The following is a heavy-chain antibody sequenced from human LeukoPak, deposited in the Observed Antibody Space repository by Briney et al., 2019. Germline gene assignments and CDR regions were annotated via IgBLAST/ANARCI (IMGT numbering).Heavy chain of an antibody. Sequence: GSLRLTCAASGFTFSSYAMSWVRQAPGKGLEWIGEINHSGSTNYNPSPTSRVTISVDTSKNQFSLKLSSVTAADTAVYYCARGYAGRLAAIFGYYWGQGTLVTVSS. J-gene: IGHJ4*02. V-gene: IGHV4-34*01. D-gene: IGHD3-3*01. CDR2: INHSGST. CDR3: ARGYAGRLAAIFGYY. CDR1: GFTFSSYA.